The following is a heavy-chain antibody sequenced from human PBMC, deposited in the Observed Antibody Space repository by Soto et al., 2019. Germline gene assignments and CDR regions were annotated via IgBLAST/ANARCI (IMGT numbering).Heavy chain of an antibody. CDR2: IYFSGST. J-gene: IGHJ4*02. V-gene: IGHV4-39*01. CDR1: GVSITNTSYY. CDR3: ARPGSY. Sequence: QLQLQESGPGLVKPSETLSLTCTVSGVSITNTSYYWGWIRQPPGKGLEWIGTIYFSGSTFYNPSLQSRLTISVDTSKNQFPLRLRSVTAADTAVYYCARPGSYWCQGNLVAVSS.